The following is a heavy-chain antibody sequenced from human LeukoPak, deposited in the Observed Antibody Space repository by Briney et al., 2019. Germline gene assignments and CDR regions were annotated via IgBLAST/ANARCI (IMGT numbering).Heavy chain of an antibody. V-gene: IGHV3-74*01. CDR3: ARDPGGGGAKGHNWFDP. CDR2: IKSDGSST. CDR1: GFTFSSFW. Sequence: GGSLRLSCAASGFTFSSFWMHWVRQAPGKGLVWVSRIKSDGSSTSYADSVKGRFTISRDNAKNTLYLQMNSLRAEDTAVYYCARDPGGGGAKGHNWFDPWGQGTLVTVSS. J-gene: IGHJ5*02. D-gene: IGHD2-21*01.